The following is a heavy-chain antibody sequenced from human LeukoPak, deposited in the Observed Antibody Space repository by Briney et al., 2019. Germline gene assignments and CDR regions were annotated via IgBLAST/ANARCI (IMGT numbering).Heavy chain of an antibody. Sequence: PGGSLRLSCAASGFSFYSYTMNWVRQAPGKGLEWVSYIGWSDSSIYYADSVKGRFTISRDSAKNSLYQQMNSLRDEDTAVYYCARDREWAFDIWGQGTMVTVSS. CDR3: ARDREWAFDI. V-gene: IGHV3-48*02. J-gene: IGHJ3*02. D-gene: IGHD3-3*01. CDR2: IGWSDSSI. CDR1: GFSFYSYT.